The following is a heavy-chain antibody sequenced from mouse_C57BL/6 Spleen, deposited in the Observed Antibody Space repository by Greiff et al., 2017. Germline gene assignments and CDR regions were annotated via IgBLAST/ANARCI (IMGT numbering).Heavy chain of an antibody. D-gene: IGHD2-4*01. V-gene: IGHV1-69*01. CDR2: IDPSDSYT. CDR1: GYTFTSYW. CDR3: ARKGSYYDYDGPLYYYAMDY. Sequence: VQLQQPGAELVMPGASVKLSCKASGYTFTSYWMHWVKQRPGQGLEWIGEIDPSDSYTNYNQKFKGKSTLTVDTSSSTAYMQLSSLTSEDSAVYYCARKGSYYDYDGPLYYYAMDYWGQGTSVTVSS. J-gene: IGHJ4*01.